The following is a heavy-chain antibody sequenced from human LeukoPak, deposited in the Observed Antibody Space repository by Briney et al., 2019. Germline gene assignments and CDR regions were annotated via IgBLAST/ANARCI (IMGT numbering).Heavy chain of an antibody. CDR1: GYSFTSYW. V-gene: IGHV5-51*01. J-gene: IGHJ3*02. CDR2: IYPGDSDT. Sequence: GESLKISCQGSGYSFTSYWIGWVRQMPGKGLEWMGIIYPGDSDTRYSPSFQGQVTISANKSISTAYLQRSSLKASDTAMYYCARRVAFDIWGQGTMVTVSS. CDR3: ARRVAFDI.